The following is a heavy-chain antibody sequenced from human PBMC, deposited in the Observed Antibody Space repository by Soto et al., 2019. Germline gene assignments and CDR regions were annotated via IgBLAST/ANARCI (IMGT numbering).Heavy chain of an antibody. J-gene: IGHJ4*02. CDR1: GYTFTSYY. CDR2: INPTGGST. CDR3: ARDGRGPNWGETIDY. V-gene: IGHV1-46*01. D-gene: IGHD7-27*01. Sequence: QVQLVQSGAEVKKPGASVKVSCKASGYTFTSYYINWVRQAPGQGLEWMGVINPTGGSTGYAQKFQGRVTMTRDASTSTVYMELSSLRADDTAVYYCARDGRGPNWGETIDYWGQGTLVTVSS.